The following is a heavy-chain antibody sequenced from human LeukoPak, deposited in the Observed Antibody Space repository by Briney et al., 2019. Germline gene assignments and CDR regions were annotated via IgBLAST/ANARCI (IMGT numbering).Heavy chain of an antibody. Sequence: ASVKVSCKASGYTFTSYGISWVRQAPGQGLEWMGWISAYNGNTNYAQKLQGRVTMTTDTSTSTAYMELRSLRSEDTAVYYCARGLKQWLALYYYYYMDVWGKGTTVTVSS. CDR2: ISAYNGNT. J-gene: IGHJ6*03. D-gene: IGHD6-19*01. V-gene: IGHV1-18*01. CDR1: GYTFTSYG. CDR3: ARGLKQWLALYYYYYMDV.